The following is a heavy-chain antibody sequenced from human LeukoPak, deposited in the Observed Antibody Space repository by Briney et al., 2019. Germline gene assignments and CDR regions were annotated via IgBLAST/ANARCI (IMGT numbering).Heavy chain of an antibody. CDR1: GFTFSSYA. V-gene: IGHV3-30-3*01. J-gene: IGHJ4*02. Sequence: PGGSLRLSCAASGFTFSSYAMHWVRQAPGKGLEWVAVISYDGSNKYYADSVKGRFTISRDNSKNTLYLQMNSLRAEDTAVYYCARAPRYSSSSDHDYWGQGTLVTVSS. CDR2: ISYDGSNK. CDR3: ARAPRYSSSSDHDY. D-gene: IGHD6-6*01.